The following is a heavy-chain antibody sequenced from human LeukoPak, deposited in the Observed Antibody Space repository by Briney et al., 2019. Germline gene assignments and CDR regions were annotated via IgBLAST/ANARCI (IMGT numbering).Heavy chain of an antibody. CDR2: IRYDGSNK. D-gene: IGHD3-10*01. CDR3: AKAESWFGESSDFDY. J-gene: IGHJ4*02. Sequence: GGSLRLSCAASGFTFSSYGMHWVRQAPGKGLEWVAFIRYDGSNKYYAGSVKGRFTISRDNSKNTLYLQMNSLRAEDTAVYYCAKAESWFGESSDFDYWGQGTLVTVSS. V-gene: IGHV3-30*02. CDR1: GFTFSSYG.